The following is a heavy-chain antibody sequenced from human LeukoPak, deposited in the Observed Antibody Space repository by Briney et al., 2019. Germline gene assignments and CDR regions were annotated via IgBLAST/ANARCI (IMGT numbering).Heavy chain of an antibody. CDR2: ISAYNGNT. V-gene: IGHV1-18*01. J-gene: IGHJ6*01. D-gene: IGHD3-22*01. Sequence: ASVKVSCKASGYTFTSYGISWVRQAPGQGLEWMGWISAYNGNTNYAQKLQGRVTMTTDTSTSTAYMELRSLSSDDTAVYYCARDRPNYYDSSGYYSYYYGMDVWGQGTTVTVSS. CDR3: ARDRPNYYDSSGYYSYYYGMDV. CDR1: GYTFTSYG.